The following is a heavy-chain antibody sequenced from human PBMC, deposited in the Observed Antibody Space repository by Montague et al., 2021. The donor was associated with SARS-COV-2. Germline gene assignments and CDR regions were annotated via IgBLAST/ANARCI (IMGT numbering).Heavy chain of an antibody. CDR3: ARTYYYILSGYYNRGAFDI. CDR2: IYYSGST. CDR1: GGSISSSY. Sequence: SETLSLTCTVSGGSISSSYWCWIRLPPWKGLEWVWYIYYSGSTNYNPSLKRRVTISVYTSKNQFSLKLNSVTAADTAVYDCARTYYYILSGYYNRGAFDIWGQGTMVTVSS. D-gene: IGHD3-9*01. V-gene: IGHV4-59*08. J-gene: IGHJ3*02.